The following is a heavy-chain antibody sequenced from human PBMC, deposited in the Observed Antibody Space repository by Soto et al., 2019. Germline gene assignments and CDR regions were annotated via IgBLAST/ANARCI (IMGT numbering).Heavy chain of an antibody. Sequence: PGGSLRLSCAASGFTFSSYSMNWVRQAPGKGLEWVSSISSSSSYIYYADSVKGRFTISRDNAKNSLYLQMNSLRAEDTAVYYCARDDYDFWSGYYTRGMDVWGQGTTVTVSS. CDR3: ARDDYDFWSGYYTRGMDV. CDR1: GFTFSSYS. V-gene: IGHV3-21*01. CDR2: ISSSSSYI. J-gene: IGHJ6*02. D-gene: IGHD3-3*01.